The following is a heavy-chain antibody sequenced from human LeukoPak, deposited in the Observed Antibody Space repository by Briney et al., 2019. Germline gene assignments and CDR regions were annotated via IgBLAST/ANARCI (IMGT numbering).Heavy chain of an antibody. CDR2: ISGDNGDT. CDR1: GYTFTSYG. CDR3: AKDAPAWSRDY. Sequence: ASVKVSCKASGYTFTSYGINWVRQAPGQGLEWMGRISGDNGDTNYAQEFQGRVTMSTDTSTSTAYMELRSLRSDDTAVYYCAKDAPAWSRDYWGQGTLVTVSS. V-gene: IGHV1-18*01. J-gene: IGHJ4*02. D-gene: IGHD2-8*02.